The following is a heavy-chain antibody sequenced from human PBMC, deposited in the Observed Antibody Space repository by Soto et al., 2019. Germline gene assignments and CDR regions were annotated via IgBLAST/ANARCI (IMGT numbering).Heavy chain of an antibody. Sequence: SETLSLTCTVSGGSVSSGSYYWSWIRQPPGKGLEWIGYIYYSGSTNYNPSLKSRVTISVDTSKNQFSLKLSSVTAADTAVYYCARARGDIVLVPAALVDYWGQGTLVTVSS. CDR2: IYYSGST. J-gene: IGHJ4*02. V-gene: IGHV4-61*01. CDR3: ARARGDIVLVPAALVDY. CDR1: GGSVSSGSYY. D-gene: IGHD2-2*01.